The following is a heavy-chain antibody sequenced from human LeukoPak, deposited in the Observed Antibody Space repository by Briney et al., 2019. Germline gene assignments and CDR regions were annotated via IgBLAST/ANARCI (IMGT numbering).Heavy chain of an antibody. V-gene: IGHV4-30-2*01. Sequence: SQTLSLTCAVSGGSISSGGYSWSWIRQPPGKGLEWIGYIYHSGSTYYNPSLKSRVTISVDRSKNQFSLKLSSVTAADTAVYYCARAPRTKGWYEGVYFDYWGQGTQVTVSS. J-gene: IGHJ4*02. CDR3: ARAPRTKGWYEGVYFDY. D-gene: IGHD6-19*01. CDR2: IYHSGST. CDR1: GGSISSGGYS.